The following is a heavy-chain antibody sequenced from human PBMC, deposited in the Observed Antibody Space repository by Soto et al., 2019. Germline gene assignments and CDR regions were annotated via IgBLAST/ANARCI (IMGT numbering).Heavy chain of an antibody. J-gene: IGHJ3*02. CDR3: ARDVGYYYDSSGSVAFDI. Sequence: PSETNSLTWSVAGGTSRDYYWSWIRKHKGKGLEWIGNILYSGSTKYNPSLRSRVTISVDTSKNQFSLKLSSVTVADTAVYYCARDVGYYYDSSGSVAFDIWGQGTIVTVSS. CDR1: GGTSRDYY. CDR2: ILYSGST. V-gene: IGHV4-59*01. D-gene: IGHD3-22*01.